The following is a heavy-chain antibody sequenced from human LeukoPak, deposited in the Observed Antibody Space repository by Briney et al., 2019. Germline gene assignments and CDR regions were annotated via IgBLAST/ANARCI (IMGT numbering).Heavy chain of an antibody. CDR1: GYTFTTYA. V-gene: IGHV1-3*01. J-gene: IGHJ4*02. Sequence: ASVKVSCKASGYTFTTYAMHWVRQAPGQRLEWMGWINAGNGNTKYSQKFQARVTITRDTSASAAYMELSSLRSEDTAVYYCARDPIGSRWPYYFDYWGQGTLVTVSS. CDR2: INAGNGNT. D-gene: IGHD6-13*01. CDR3: ARDPIGSRWPYYFDY.